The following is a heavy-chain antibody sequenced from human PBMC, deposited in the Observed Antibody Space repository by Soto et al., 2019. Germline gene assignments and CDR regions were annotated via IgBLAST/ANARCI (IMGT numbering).Heavy chain of an antibody. CDR2: IIPIFGTA. D-gene: IGHD3-22*01. Sequence: QVQLVQSGAEVKKPGSSVKVSCKASGGTFSSYAISWVRQAPGQGLEWMGEIIPIFGTANYAQKFQGRVTITADEDTSTAYMELSSLRYEDTAVYYCARDRGPSSGYYPYWFDPWGQGTLVTVSS. V-gene: IGHV1-69*12. CDR1: GGTFSSYA. CDR3: ARDRGPSSGYYPYWFDP. J-gene: IGHJ5*02.